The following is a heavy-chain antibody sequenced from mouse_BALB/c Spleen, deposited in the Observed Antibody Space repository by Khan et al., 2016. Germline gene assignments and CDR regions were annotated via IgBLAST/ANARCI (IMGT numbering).Heavy chain of an antibody. CDR1: GYTFTNYG. V-gene: IGHV9-3-1*01. CDR2: INTYSGES. D-gene: IGHD1-1*01. CDR3: ARYRYYYGSSRYFDV. J-gene: IGHJ1*01. Sequence: LVESGPELKKPGKTVKISCKASGYTFTNYGMNWVKQAPGKGLKWMGWINTYSGESTYADDFKGRFAFSLETSANTAYLQINNLKNEATATYFCARYRYYYGSSRYFDVWGAGTTVTVSS.